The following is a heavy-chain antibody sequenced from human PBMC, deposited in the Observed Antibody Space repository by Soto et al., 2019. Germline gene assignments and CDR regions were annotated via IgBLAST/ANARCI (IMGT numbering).Heavy chain of an antibody. V-gene: IGHV4-39*01. CDR3: ARHGPLTNNWNQLNC. Sequence: QLQLQESGPGLVEPSETLSLTCTVSGGSISSSPYYWAWIRQPPGKGLQWIGNIYYNGNTFYNPSLKSRVAISIDTSKNQSSLRLSSVTASDTAVYYCARHGPLTNNWNQLNCWGQGTLVTVSS. CDR1: GGSISSSPYY. CDR2: IYYNGNT. D-gene: IGHD1-1*01. J-gene: IGHJ4*02.